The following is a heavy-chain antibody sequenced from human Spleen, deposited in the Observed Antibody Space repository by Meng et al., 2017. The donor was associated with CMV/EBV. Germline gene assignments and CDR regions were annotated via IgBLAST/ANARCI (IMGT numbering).Heavy chain of an antibody. D-gene: IGHD3-22*01. V-gene: IGHV2-5*01. Sequence: CTFSGFSLSTSGVGVGWIRQPPGKALEWLALIYWNDDKRYSPSLKSRLTISKDTSKNQVVLTMTNMDPVDTATYYCAHAYSSPRYFDYWGQGILVTVSS. CDR2: IYWNDDK. J-gene: IGHJ4*02. CDR3: AHAYSSPRYFDY. CDR1: GFSLSTSGVG.